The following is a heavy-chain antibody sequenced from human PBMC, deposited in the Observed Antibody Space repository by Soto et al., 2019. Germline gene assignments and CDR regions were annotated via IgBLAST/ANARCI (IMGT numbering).Heavy chain of an antibody. Sequence: PGGSLRLSCAASGFTFSSYAMHWVRQAPGKGLEWVAVISYDGSNKYYADSVKGRFTISRDNAKNSLYLQMNSLRAEDTAVYYCARVPDPYCSRTSCSYYDYGMDVWGQGTTVTVSS. CDR2: ISYDGSNK. CDR1: GFTFSSYA. J-gene: IGHJ6*02. D-gene: IGHD2-2*01. V-gene: IGHV3-30-3*01. CDR3: ARVPDPYCSRTSCSYYDYGMDV.